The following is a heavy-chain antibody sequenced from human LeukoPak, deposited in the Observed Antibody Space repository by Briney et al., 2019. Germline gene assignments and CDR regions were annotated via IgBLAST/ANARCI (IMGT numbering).Heavy chain of an antibody. Sequence: SVKVSCKASGGSFSNYGINWVRQAPGQGLEWMGRIIPILGIANYAQRLQGRVTITADKSTSTAYMELSSLRSEDTAVYYCARGRGLRLFDYWGQGTLVTVSS. D-gene: IGHD3-16*01. V-gene: IGHV1-69*04. CDR2: IIPILGIA. CDR1: GGSFSNYG. J-gene: IGHJ4*02. CDR3: ARGRGLRLFDY.